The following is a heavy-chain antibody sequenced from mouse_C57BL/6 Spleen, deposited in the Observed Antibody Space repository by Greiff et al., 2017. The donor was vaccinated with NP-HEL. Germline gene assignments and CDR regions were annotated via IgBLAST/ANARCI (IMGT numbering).Heavy chain of an antibody. V-gene: IGHV2-6-1*01. J-gene: IGHJ4*01. CDR2: IWSDGST. CDR1: GFSLTSYG. CDR3: ARQLRPRDYAMDY. Sequence: QVQLQQSGPGLVAPSQSLSITCTVSGFSLTSYGVHWVRQPPGKGLEWLVVIWSDGSTTYNSALKSRLSISKDNSKSQVFLKMNSLQTDDTAMYYCARQLRPRDYAMDYWGQGTSVTVSS. D-gene: IGHD3-2*02.